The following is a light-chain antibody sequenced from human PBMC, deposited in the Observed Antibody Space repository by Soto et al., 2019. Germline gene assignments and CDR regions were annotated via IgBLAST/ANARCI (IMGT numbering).Light chain of an antibody. CDR1: QSVTINY. J-gene: IGKJ3*01. CDR3: QQYGSSPFT. V-gene: IGKV3-20*01. CDR2: GAS. Sequence: EIVLTQSPGTLSFSPGERATLSCRASQSVTINYLAWDQQKPGQAPRLLVYGASTRATGIPDRFSGSGSGTAYTLTISRLEPEDFVAYYCQQYGSSPFTFGPGTKVDIK.